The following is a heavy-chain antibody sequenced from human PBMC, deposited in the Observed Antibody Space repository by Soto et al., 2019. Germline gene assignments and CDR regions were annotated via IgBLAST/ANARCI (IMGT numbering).Heavy chain of an antibody. CDR2: ITGNAANT. D-gene: IGHD2-21*02. J-gene: IGHJ5*02. CDR3: ARHPQFCGGDCLVGVWFDH. V-gene: IGHV3-23*01. CDR1: RFTFGGYA. Sequence: XGSLRLCCSASRFTFGGYAMSWVRQAPGKGLDWVSGITGNAANTVYADSVKGRFTISRDNSKNSLYLQLNSLRAEDTAVYYCARHPQFCGGDCLVGVWFDHWGQGTLVTVSS.